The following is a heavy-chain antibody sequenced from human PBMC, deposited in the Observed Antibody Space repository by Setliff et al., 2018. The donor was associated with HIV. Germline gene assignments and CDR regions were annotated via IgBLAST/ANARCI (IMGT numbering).Heavy chain of an antibody. CDR1: GYTFTSYY. Sequence: ASVKVSCKASGYTFTSYYMHWVRQAPGQGLEWMGIINPSGGSTSYAQEFQGRVTMTRDTSTSTVYMELSSLRSEDTAVYYCARNPRIAVAGTDYYYYMDVWGKGTTVTGSS. V-gene: IGHV1-46*01. CDR3: ARNPRIAVAGTDYYYYMDV. CDR2: INPSGGST. J-gene: IGHJ6*03. D-gene: IGHD6-19*01.